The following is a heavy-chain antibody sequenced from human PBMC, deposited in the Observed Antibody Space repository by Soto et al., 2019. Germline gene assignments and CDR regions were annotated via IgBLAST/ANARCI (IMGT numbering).Heavy chain of an antibody. CDR1: GFTFSSYW. D-gene: IGHD3-10*01. J-gene: IGHJ6*03. CDR2: IKQDGSEK. V-gene: IGHV3-7*01. Sequence: GGSLRLSCAASGFTFSSYWMSWVRQAPGKGLEWVANIKQDGSEKYYVDSVKGRFTISRDNAKNSLYLQMNSLRAEDTAVYYCARVLRSRGYYMDVWGKGTTVTVSS. CDR3: ARVLRSRGYYMDV.